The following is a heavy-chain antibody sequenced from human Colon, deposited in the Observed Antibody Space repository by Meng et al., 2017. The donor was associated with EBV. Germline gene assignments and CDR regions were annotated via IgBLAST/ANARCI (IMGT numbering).Heavy chain of an antibody. CDR1: GGSFRDYY. CDR2: IDHRGNT. J-gene: IGHJ5*02. Sequence: QGQRRRWGAGLLKPSETLSRSCAVYGGSFRDYYWTWIRHPPGKGLEWIGEIDHRGNTKYNPSLKSRVTISLDTSKKQFSLKVSSVTAADSAVYYCARRGPSGNFSPWSQGALVTVSS. CDR3: ARRGPSGNFSP. D-gene: IGHD3-10*01. V-gene: IGHV4-34*01.